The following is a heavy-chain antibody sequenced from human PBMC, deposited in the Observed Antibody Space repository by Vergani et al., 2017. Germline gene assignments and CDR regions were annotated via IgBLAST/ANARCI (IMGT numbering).Heavy chain of an antibody. CDR2: IYTSGST. V-gene: IGHV4-61*02. Sequence: QVQLQESGPGLVKPSQTLSLTCTVSGGSISSGSYYWSWIRQPAGKGLEWIGRIYTSGSTNYNPSLKSRVTISVDTSKNQFSLKLSSVTAADTAVYYCARGRERATYYYDSSGDSDAFDIWGQGTMVTVSS. D-gene: IGHD3-22*01. J-gene: IGHJ3*02. CDR3: ARGRERATYYYDSSGDSDAFDI. CDR1: GGSISSGSYY.